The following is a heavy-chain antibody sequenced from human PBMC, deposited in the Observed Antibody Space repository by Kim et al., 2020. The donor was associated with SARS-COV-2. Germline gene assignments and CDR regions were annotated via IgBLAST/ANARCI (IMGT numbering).Heavy chain of an antibody. D-gene: IGHD4-17*01. Sequence: PSLKSRVTISVETAKNQFSLKLGSVTAADTAVYYCARDDYGDRWEWFDPWGQGTLVTVSS. J-gene: IGHJ5*02. V-gene: IGHV4-31*02. CDR3: ARDDYGDRWEWFDP.